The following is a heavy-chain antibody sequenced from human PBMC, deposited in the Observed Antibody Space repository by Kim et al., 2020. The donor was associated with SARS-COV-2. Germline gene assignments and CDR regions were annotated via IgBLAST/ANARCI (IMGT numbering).Heavy chain of an antibody. J-gene: IGHJ2*01. CDR3: ARAAYGGNSGSWYFDL. V-gene: IGHV3-74*01. Sequence: VTGRVTISRDNDKATLFLQMDSLRAEDTAVYYCARAAYGGNSGSWYFDLWGRGTLVTVSS. D-gene: IGHD4-17*01.